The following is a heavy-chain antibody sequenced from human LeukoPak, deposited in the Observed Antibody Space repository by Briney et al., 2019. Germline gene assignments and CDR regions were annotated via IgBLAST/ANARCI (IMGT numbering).Heavy chain of an antibody. V-gene: IGHV3-23*01. Sequence: GGSLRLSCAASGFTFSNYGMSWVRQAPGKGLEWVSAISGTDNSTYYADSVKGRFTISRDNSKNTLYLHMNSLRAEDTAVYYCAKYLGYGYYDILTGPFGPVFDYWGQGTLVTVSS. CDR3: AKYLGYGYYDILTGPFGPVFDY. J-gene: IGHJ4*02. D-gene: IGHD3-9*01. CDR1: GFTFSNYG. CDR2: ISGTDNST.